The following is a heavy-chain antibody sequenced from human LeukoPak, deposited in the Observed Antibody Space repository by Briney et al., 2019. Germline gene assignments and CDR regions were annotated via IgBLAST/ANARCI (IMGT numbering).Heavy chain of an antibody. CDR1: GFTFSSYA. CDR2: ISSSGGST. J-gene: IGHJ4*02. Sequence: PGGSLRLSCAASGFTFSSYAMSWVRQAPGKGLEWVSGISSSGGSTYYADSVKGRFTISRDNSKNTLYLQMNSLRAEDTAVYYCAKSGCRVGSTSCYAGGEGFDYWGQGTLVTVSS. V-gene: IGHV3-23*01. D-gene: IGHD2-2*01. CDR3: AKSGCRVGSTSCYAGGEGFDY.